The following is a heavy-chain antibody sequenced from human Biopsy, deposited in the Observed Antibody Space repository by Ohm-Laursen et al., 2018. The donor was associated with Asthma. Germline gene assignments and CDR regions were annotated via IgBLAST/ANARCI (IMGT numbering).Heavy chain of an antibody. Sequence: SLRLSCSASGFTFSSYAMSWVRQAPGKGLEWVSAISGSGGSTYYADSVKGRFTISRDNSKNTLYLQMNSLRAEDTAVYYCASQSSGPDFWSGYYYFDYWGQGTLATVSS. V-gene: IGHV3-23*01. CDR1: GFTFSSYA. D-gene: IGHD3-3*01. J-gene: IGHJ4*02. CDR2: ISGSGGST. CDR3: ASQSSGPDFWSGYYYFDY.